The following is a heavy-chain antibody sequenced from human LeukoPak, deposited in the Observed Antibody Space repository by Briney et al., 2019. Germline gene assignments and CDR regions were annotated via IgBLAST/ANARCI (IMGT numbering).Heavy chain of an antibody. Sequence: SETLSLTCAVYGGSFSGYYWSWIRQPAGKGLEWIGRIYTSGSTNYNPSLKSRVTISVDTSKNQFSLKLSSVTAADTAVYYCARERHWLYAFDIWGQGTMVTVSS. CDR1: GGSFSGYY. V-gene: IGHV4-4*07. CDR2: IYTSGST. J-gene: IGHJ3*02. CDR3: ARERHWLYAFDI. D-gene: IGHD6-19*01.